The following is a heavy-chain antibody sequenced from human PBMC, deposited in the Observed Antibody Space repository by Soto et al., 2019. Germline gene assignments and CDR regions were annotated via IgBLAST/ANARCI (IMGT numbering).Heavy chain of an antibody. CDR2: FDPEDGET. V-gene: IGHV1-24*01. Sequence: GASVKVSCKVSGYTLTELSMHWVRQAPGKGLEWIGGFDPEDGETIYAQKFQGRVTMTEDTSTDTAYMELSSLRSEDTAVYYCATRSMTALWDWFDPWGQGTLVTVSS. J-gene: IGHJ5*02. D-gene: IGHD3-16*01. CDR3: ATRSMTALWDWFDP. CDR1: GYTLTELS.